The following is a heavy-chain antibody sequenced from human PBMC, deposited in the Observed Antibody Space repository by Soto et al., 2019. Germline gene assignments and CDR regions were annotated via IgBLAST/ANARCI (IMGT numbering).Heavy chain of an antibody. Sequence: GGSLRLSCAASGLTFINYAMSWVRQAPGKGLVWVSSIGASGQTTYYTDSVKGRFTISRDNSKNTLYLQMNSLRAEDTAVYYCAKILVAGGLDYWGQGTLVTVSS. D-gene: IGHD6-13*01. CDR2: IGASGQTT. CDR1: GLTFINYA. V-gene: IGHV3-23*01. J-gene: IGHJ4*02. CDR3: AKILVAGGLDY.